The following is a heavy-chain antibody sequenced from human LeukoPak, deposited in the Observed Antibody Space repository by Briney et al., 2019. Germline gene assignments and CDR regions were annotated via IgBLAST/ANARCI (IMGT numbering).Heavy chain of an antibody. V-gene: IGHV4-39*07. CDR2: MYYSGST. CDR3: ARGGEMAKGETLDY. CDR1: GGSINSSTFY. D-gene: IGHD5-24*01. Sequence: SETLSLTCTVSGGSINSSTFYWGWIRQPPGKGLEWIGSMYYSGSTYYNPSLKSRVTISLDTSKNQFSLKLSSVTAADTAVYYCARGGEMAKGETLDYWGQGTLATVSS. J-gene: IGHJ4*02.